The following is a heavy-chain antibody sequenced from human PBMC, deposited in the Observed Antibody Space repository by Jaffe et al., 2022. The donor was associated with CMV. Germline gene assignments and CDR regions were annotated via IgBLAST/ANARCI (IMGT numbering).Heavy chain of an antibody. Sequence: QVQLQESGPGLVKPSETLSLTCTVSGGSISSYYWSWIRQPPGKGLEWIGYIYYSGSTNYNPSLKSRVTISVDTSKNQFSLKLSSVTAADTAVYYCASLSTRLDGYNYGLPSAYYFDYWGQGTLVTVSS. CDR1: GGSISSYY. V-gene: IGHV4-59*01. CDR2: IYYSGST. D-gene: IGHD5-12*01. CDR3: ASLSTRLDGYNYGLPSAYYFDY. J-gene: IGHJ4*02.